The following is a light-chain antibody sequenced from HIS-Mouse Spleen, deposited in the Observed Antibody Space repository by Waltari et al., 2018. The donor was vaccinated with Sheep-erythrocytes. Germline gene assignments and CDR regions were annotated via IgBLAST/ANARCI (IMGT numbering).Light chain of an antibody. CDR3: QQYYSTLT. CDR1: QSVLYSSNNKTY. Sequence: DIVMTQSPDSLAVSLGERATINCKSSQSVLYSSNNKTYLAWYQQKPGQPPKPHIYWASTRESGVPDRFSGSGSGTDFTLTISSLQAEDVAVYYCQQYYSTLTFGGGTKVEIK. V-gene: IGKV4-1*01. J-gene: IGKJ4*01. CDR2: WAS.